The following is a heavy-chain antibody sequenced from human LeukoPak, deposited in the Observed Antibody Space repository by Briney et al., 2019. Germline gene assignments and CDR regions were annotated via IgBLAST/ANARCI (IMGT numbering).Heavy chain of an antibody. CDR1: GGTFSSYA. CDR3: ARAPLGYYDSSGYPAEYFQH. D-gene: IGHD3-22*01. Sequence: GASVKVSCKASGGTFSSYAISWVRQAPGQGLEWMGRIIPIFGTANYAQKFQDRVTITTDKSTSTAYMELSSLRSEDSAVYYCARAPLGYYDSSGYPAEYFQHWGQGTLVTVSS. CDR2: IIPIFGTA. J-gene: IGHJ1*01. V-gene: IGHV1-69*05.